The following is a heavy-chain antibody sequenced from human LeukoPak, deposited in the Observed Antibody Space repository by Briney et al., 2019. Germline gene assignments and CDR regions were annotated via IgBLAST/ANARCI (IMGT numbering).Heavy chain of an antibody. CDR1: GFTFSSYA. J-gene: IGHJ2*01. D-gene: IGHD3-9*01. CDR3: AKLENYDILTGYYPYWYFDL. Sequence: GGSLRLSCAASGFTFSSYAMSWVRQAPGKGLEWVSAISGSGGSTYYADSVKGRFTISRDNSKNTLYLQMNSLRAEDTAVYYCAKLENYDILTGYYPYWYFDLWGRGTLVTVSS. V-gene: IGHV3-23*01. CDR2: ISGSGGST.